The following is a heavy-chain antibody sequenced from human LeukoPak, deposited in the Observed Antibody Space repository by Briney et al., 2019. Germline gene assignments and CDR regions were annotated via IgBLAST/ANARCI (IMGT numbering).Heavy chain of an antibody. D-gene: IGHD3-9*01. CDR2: IIPILGIA. CDR1: GGTFSNYA. V-gene: IGHV1-69*04. CDR3: ARDRTYDILTGYDY. Sequence: GASVKVSCKASGGTFSNYAITWVRQAPGQGLEWMGRIIPILGIANYAQKFQGRVTITADKSTSTAYMELSSLRSEDTAVYFCARDRTYDILTGYDYWGQGTLVTVSS. J-gene: IGHJ4*02.